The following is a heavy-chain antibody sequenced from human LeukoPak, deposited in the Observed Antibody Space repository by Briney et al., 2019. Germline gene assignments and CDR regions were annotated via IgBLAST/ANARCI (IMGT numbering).Heavy chain of an antibody. Sequence: ASVKDSCKASGYTFTGYYMHWVRQAPGQGLEWMGWINPNSGGTNYAQKFQGRVTMTRDTSISTAYMELSRLRSDDTAVYYCARQLLWFGDYYMDVWGKGTTVTVSS. D-gene: IGHD3-10*01. CDR2: INPNSGGT. CDR3: ARQLLWFGDYYMDV. CDR1: GYTFTGYY. V-gene: IGHV1-2*02. J-gene: IGHJ6*03.